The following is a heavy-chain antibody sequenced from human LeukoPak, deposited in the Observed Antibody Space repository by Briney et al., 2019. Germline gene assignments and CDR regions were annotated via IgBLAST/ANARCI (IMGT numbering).Heavy chain of an antibody. J-gene: IGHJ4*02. D-gene: IGHD3-22*01. CDR3: ARSGRITMIVVVTPFDY. Sequence: ASVKVSCKASGYTFTDYYMHWVRQAPGQGLEWMGWINPNSGGTNYAQKFQGRVTMTRDTSISTAYMELSRLRSDDTAVYYCARSGRITMIVVVTPFDYWGQGTLVTVSS. CDR2: INPNSGGT. V-gene: IGHV1-2*02. CDR1: GYTFTDYY.